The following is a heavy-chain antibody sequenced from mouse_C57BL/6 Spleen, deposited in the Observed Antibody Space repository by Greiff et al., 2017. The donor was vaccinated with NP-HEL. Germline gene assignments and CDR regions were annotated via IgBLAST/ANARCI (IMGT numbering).Heavy chain of an antibody. V-gene: IGHV2-2*01. CDR1: GFSLTSYG. CDR2: IWSGGST. CDR3: ARGDYDDVWFAY. D-gene: IGHD2-4*01. J-gene: IGHJ3*01. Sequence: QVQLQQSGPGLVQPSQSLSITCTVSGFSLTSYGVHWVRQSPGKGLEWLGVIWSGGSTDYNAAFISRLSISKDNSKSQVFFKMNSLQADDTAIYYCARGDYDDVWFAYWGQGTLVTVSA.